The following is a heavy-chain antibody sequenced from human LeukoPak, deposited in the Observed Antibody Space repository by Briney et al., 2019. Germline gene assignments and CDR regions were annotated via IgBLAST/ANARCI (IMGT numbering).Heavy chain of an antibody. Sequence: GGSLRLSCEASGFTFSTYAMHWVRQAPGKGLEWVALISHDGSDKNYADSVKGRFTISRDNSNSTLYLQMDSLRGDDAAVYYCAKAVGSISWSFDYSGQGTLVTVSS. J-gene: IGHJ4*02. V-gene: IGHV3-30*18. CDR1: GFTFSTYA. D-gene: IGHD6-13*01. CDR3: AKAVGSISWSFDY. CDR2: ISHDGSDK.